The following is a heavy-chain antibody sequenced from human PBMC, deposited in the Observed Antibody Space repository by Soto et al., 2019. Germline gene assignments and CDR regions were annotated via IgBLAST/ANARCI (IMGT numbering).Heavy chain of an antibody. CDR3: AHPPSLPYFGGGGDFDY. J-gene: IGHJ4*02. CDR2: IYWDDEK. D-gene: IGHD3-16*01. CDR1: GFSLTNSGVG. Sequence: QITLKESGPTLVKPTQTLTLTCSFSGFSLTNSGVGVGWIRQPPGKALEWLAFIYWDDEKHYRPSLQSRLTVTQDTAKDQVAPTETNIDPVDTAPYYCAHPPSLPYFGGGGDFDYWGQGTLVIVSS. V-gene: IGHV2-5*02.